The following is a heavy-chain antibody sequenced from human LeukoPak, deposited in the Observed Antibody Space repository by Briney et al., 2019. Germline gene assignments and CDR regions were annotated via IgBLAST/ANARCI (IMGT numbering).Heavy chain of an antibody. J-gene: IGHJ4*02. D-gene: IGHD3-3*01. CDR1: GFTFNTCA. V-gene: IGHV3-23*01. Sequence: GGSLRLSCEASGFTFNTCAMSWVRQAPGKGLAWVSAISESGSGTYYADSVKGRFTISRDNSKNTLYLQMNSLGVDDTALYYCAKGVFGVNRAFDYWGQGTLVTVSS. CDR2: ISESGSGT. CDR3: AKGVFGVNRAFDY.